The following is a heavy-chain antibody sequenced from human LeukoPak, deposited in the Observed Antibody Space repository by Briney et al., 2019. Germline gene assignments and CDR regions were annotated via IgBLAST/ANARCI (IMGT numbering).Heavy chain of an antibody. CDR3: AREPVGAIDY. J-gene: IGHJ4*02. D-gene: IGHD1-26*01. CDR2: MNPNSGNS. CDR1: GYTFSSFD. V-gene: IGHV1-8*01. Sequence: ASVKVSCKASGYTFSSFDINWVRQAPGQGLEWMGWMNPNSGNSGFAQKFQGRVIMTRNTSISTAYMELSSLRSEDTAVYYCAREPVGAIDYWGQGTLVTVSS.